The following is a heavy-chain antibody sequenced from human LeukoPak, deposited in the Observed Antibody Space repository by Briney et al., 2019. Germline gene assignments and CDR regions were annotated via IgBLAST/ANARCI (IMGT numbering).Heavy chain of an antibody. D-gene: IGHD1-26*01. Sequence: KPSETLSLTCTVSGGSISSSSYYWGWIRQPPGKGLEWIGSIYYSGSTYYNPSLKSRVTISVDTSKNQFSLKLTPVTAADTAVYYCARDGSPSGTSTGNLDFWGQGTLVTVSS. V-gene: IGHV4-39*07. J-gene: IGHJ4*02. CDR2: IYYSGST. CDR3: ARDGSPSGTSTGNLDF. CDR1: GGSISSSSYY.